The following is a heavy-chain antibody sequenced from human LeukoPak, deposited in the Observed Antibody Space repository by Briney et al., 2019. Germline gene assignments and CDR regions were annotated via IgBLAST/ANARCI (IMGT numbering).Heavy chain of an antibody. V-gene: IGHV1-69*02. CDR2: IIPILGIA. CDR3: ARLTYYYDSSGYYSN. D-gene: IGHD3-22*01. CDR1: GYTFTSYY. Sequence: ASVKVSCKASGYTFTSYYMHWVRQAPGQGLEWMGRIIPILGIANYAQKFQGRVTITADKSTSTAYMELSSLRSEDTAVYYCARLTYYYDSSGYYSNWGQGTLVTVSS. J-gene: IGHJ4*02.